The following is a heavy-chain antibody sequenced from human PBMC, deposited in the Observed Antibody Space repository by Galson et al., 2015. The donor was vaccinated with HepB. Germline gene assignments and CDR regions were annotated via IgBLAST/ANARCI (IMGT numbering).Heavy chain of an antibody. Sequence: SVKVSCKASGYNFISYGINWVRQAPGQGLEWMGWISAYNGNTNSAQKFQDKVTMTTDTSTSTAYMELRSLRSDDTAVYYCARTTLATLVRGASDYWGQGTLVTVSS. D-gene: IGHD3-10*01. J-gene: IGHJ4*02. CDR1: GYNFISYG. CDR2: ISAYNGNT. V-gene: IGHV1-18*04. CDR3: ARTTLATLVRGASDY.